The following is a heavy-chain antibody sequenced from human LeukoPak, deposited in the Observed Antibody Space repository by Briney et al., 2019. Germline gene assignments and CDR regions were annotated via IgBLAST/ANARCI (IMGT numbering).Heavy chain of an antibody. CDR1: GFTFSSYG. Sequence: GGSLRLSCAASGFTFSSYGMHWVRQAPGKGLEWVAVISYDGSNKYYADSVKGRFTISRDNSKNTLYLQMNSLRAEDTAVYYCARVGYSSSWYPTYYFDYWGQGTLVTVSS. D-gene: IGHD6-13*01. V-gene: IGHV3-30*03. CDR2: ISYDGSNK. J-gene: IGHJ4*02. CDR3: ARVGYSSSWYPTYYFDY.